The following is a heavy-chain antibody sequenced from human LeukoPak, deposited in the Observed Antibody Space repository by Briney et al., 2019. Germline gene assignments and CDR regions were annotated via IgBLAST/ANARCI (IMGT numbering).Heavy chain of an antibody. CDR2: ISWNSGSI. V-gene: IGHV3-9*01. CDR3: AKDIGAAADY. D-gene: IGHD6-13*01. J-gene: IGHJ4*02. Sequence: PGGSLRLSCAASGFTFDDYAMHWVRQAPGKGLEWVSGISWNSGSIGYADSVKGRFTISGDNAKNSLYLQMNSLRAEDTALYYCAKDIGAAADYWGQGTLVTVSS. CDR1: GFTFDDYA.